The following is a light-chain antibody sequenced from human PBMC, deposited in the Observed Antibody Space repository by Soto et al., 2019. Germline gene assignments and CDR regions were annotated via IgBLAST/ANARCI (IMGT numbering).Light chain of an antibody. V-gene: IGKV3-15*01. Sequence: EIVLTQSPATLSLSPGERATLSCSASQSISSLLAWYQQKPVQAPRLLIYSASTRATGIPARFSGSGSGADFTLTISSLQSEDFAVYYCQQYYDWPITFGQGTRLEIK. J-gene: IGKJ5*01. CDR3: QQYYDWPIT. CDR2: SAS. CDR1: QSISSL.